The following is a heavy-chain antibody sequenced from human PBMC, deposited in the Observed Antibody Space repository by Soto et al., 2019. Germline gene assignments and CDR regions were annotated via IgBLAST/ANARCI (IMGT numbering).Heavy chain of an antibody. V-gene: IGHV1-46*03. D-gene: IGHD2-2*01. Sequence: QVHLVQSGAEVKKPGASVKVSCKASGYTFTNFYIHWVRQAPGLGLEWMGRFNPSTGSTSYKQKFQSRVTMTPDTTTTTVYMELRSLISEDTAIYYCTRASCNNTNLDIRPRGLCRFDPWGQGTPVTVSS. CDR3: TRASCNNTNLDIRPRGLCRFDP. CDR2: FNPSTGST. CDR1: GYTFTNFY. J-gene: IGHJ5*02.